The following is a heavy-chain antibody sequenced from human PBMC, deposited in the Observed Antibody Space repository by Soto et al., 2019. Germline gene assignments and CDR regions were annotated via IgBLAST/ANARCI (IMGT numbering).Heavy chain of an antibody. Sequence: SETLSLTCTVSGGSISSGGYYWSWIRQHPGKGLEWIGYIYYSGSTYYNPSLKSRVTISVDTSKNQFSLKLSSVTAADTAVYYCARDSSFWSGYYGMDVWGQGTTVTVSS. V-gene: IGHV4-31*03. D-gene: IGHD3-3*01. CDR1: GGSISSGGYY. CDR3: ARDSSFWSGYYGMDV. CDR2: IYYSGST. J-gene: IGHJ6*02.